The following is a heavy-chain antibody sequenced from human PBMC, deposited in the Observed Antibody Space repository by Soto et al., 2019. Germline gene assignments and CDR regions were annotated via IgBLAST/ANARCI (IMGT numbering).Heavy chain of an antibody. CDR3: ARDRCRTRAYYYGMDV. D-gene: IGHD2-8*01. CDR1: GGSISGYY. CDR2: IHYSGST. J-gene: IGHJ6*02. Sequence: QVQLQESGPGLVKPSETLSPTCTVSGGSISGYYWSWIRQPPGKGLEWIVYIHYSGSTNYHPSLKSRITISADTSQNQISLNLRSVTTADTAVYYCARDRCRTRAYYYGMDVWGQGTTVIVSS. V-gene: IGHV4-59*01.